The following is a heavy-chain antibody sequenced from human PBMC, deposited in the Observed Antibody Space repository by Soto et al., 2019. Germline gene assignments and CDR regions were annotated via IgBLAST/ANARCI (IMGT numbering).Heavy chain of an antibody. D-gene: IGHD2-15*01. J-gene: IGHJ6*02. CDR1: GYTFTSYG. CDR3: ARGRYCSGGSCYYYGMDV. Sequence: ASVKVSCKASGYTFTSYGISWVRQAPGQGLEWMGWISAYNGNTNYAQKIQGRVTMTTDTSTSTAYMELRSLRSDDTAVYYCARGRYCSGGSCYYYGMDVWGQGTTVTVSS. CDR2: ISAYNGNT. V-gene: IGHV1-18*04.